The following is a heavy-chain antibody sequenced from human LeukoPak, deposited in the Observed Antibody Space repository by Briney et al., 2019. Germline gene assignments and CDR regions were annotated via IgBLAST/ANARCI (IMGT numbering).Heavy chain of an antibody. D-gene: IGHD2-2*02. CDR3: ARDDSSDIVVVPAAISGGFDP. Sequence: GGSLRLSCTASGFTFSNFGMNWVRQAPGKGLEWVSTINGSGGSTYSADSVKGRFAISRDNSKNTLYLQMNSLRAEDTAVYYCARDDSSDIVVVPAAISGGFDPWGQGTLVTVSS. V-gene: IGHV3-23*01. CDR2: INGSGGST. CDR1: GFTFSNFG. J-gene: IGHJ5*02.